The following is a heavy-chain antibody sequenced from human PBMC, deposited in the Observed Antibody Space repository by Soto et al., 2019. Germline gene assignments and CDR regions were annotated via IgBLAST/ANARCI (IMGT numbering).Heavy chain of an antibody. Sequence: GGSLRLSCAASGCTFSSYGMHWVRQAPGKGLEWVAVIWYDGSNKYYADSVKGRFTISRDNSKNTLYLQMNSLRAEDTAVYYCARDGSSSKGPLYYFDYWGQGTLVTVSS. D-gene: IGHD2-2*01. V-gene: IGHV3-33*01. CDR3: ARDGSSSKGPLYYFDY. CDR1: GCTFSSYG. CDR2: IWYDGSNK. J-gene: IGHJ4*02.